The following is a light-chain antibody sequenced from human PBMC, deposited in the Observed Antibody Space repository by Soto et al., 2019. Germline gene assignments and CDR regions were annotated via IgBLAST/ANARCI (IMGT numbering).Light chain of an antibody. Sequence: DFQLTHSPSFLSASLGDRVTITCRASHDISTALAWYQQKPGEAPTVLIHAASTLQSGVPSRFSGSGSGPEFTLTINSLQPEDFAPYYCQQSNRYPITFGQGTRLEIK. V-gene: IGKV1-9*01. CDR3: QQSNRYPIT. CDR2: AAS. CDR1: HDISTA. J-gene: IGKJ5*01.